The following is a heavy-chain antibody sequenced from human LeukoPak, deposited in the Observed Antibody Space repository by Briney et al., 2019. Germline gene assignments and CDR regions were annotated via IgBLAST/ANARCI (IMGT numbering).Heavy chain of an antibody. CDR1: GFSFSSYE. D-gene: IGHD2-2*01. CDR2: ISSSGSTI. Sequence: GGSLRLSCAASGFSFSSYEMNWVRQAPGKGLECISYISSSGSTIYYADSVKGRFTISRDNSKNTLYLQMNSLRGEDTAVYYCAKGGSPSCYSSSGYWGQGTLVTVSS. V-gene: IGHV3-48*03. J-gene: IGHJ4*02. CDR3: AKGGSPSCYSSSGY.